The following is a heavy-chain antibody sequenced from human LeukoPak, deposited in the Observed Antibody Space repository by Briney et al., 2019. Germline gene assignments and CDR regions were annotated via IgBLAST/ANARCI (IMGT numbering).Heavy chain of an antibody. CDR1: GGSLSSYY. V-gene: IGHV4-4*07. Sequence: PSETLSLTCTVSGGSLSSYYWSWIRQPAGKGLEWIGRIYTSGSTTYNPSLKSRVTMSADTSKNQLSLKLSSVTAADTAVYYCARDYYDSRGYPVCDYWGQGTLVTVSS. CDR2: IYTSGST. J-gene: IGHJ4*02. D-gene: IGHD3-22*01. CDR3: ARDYYDSRGYPVCDY.